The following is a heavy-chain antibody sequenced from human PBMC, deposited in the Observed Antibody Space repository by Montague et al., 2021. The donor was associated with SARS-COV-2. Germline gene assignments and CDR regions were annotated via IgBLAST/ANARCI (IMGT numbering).Heavy chain of an antibody. CDR2: IFNNGSP. D-gene: IGHD4-17*01. V-gene: IGHV4-59*08. CDR1: GDSFSSHY. J-gene: IGHJ4*02. Sequence: SETLSLTCSVSGDSFSSHYWSWIRQPPGKGLEWIGYIFNNGSPDYSPSLKSRVTISIDTSSNQFSLRLRSVTATDTAAYFCARHSSYGDFHFDYWGQGLLVAVSS. CDR3: ARHSSYGDFHFDY.